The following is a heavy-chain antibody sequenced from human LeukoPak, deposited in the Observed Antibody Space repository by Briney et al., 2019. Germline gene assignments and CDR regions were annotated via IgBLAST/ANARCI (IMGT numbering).Heavy chain of an antibody. Sequence: GASVKVSCKASGYSLTTYGMNWVRQAPGQGLEWMGWINTNTGNPTYAQGFTGRFVLSLDTSVSTAYLQISSLKAEDTAVYYCARGIDGYKLDYWGQGTLVTVSS. D-gene: IGHD5-24*01. J-gene: IGHJ4*02. CDR3: ARGIDGYKLDY. V-gene: IGHV7-4-1*02. CDR2: INTNTGNP. CDR1: GYSLTTYG.